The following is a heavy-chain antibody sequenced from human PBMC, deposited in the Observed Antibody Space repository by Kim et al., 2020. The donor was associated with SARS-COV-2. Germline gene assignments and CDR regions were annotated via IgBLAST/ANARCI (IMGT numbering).Heavy chain of an antibody. CDR3: ARISFDILIGRRFDP. D-gene: IGHD3-9*01. J-gene: IGHJ5*02. CDR2: IYYSGNT. V-gene: IGHV4-39*01. Sequence: SETLSLTCTVSGFSIRSSGYHWGWIRQPPGKGLEWIGSIYYSGNTNYNASLRSRVTISVDTSQNQFSLKVTSVTAADTAVYYCARISFDILIGRRFDPWGQGTLVTVSS. CDR1: GFSIRSSGYH.